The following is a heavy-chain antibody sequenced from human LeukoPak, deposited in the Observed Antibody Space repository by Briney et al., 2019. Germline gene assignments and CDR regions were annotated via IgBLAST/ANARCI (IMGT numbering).Heavy chain of an antibody. CDR1: GFTLSSYA. Sequence: GSLRLSCAASGFTLSSYAMSWIRQPPGKGLEWIGEINHSGSTNYNPSLKSRVTISVDTSKNQFSLKLSSVTAADTAVYYCARGPYYYGSGSYHFDYWGQGTLVTVSS. J-gene: IGHJ4*02. CDR3: ARGPYYYGSGSYHFDY. V-gene: IGHV4-34*01. CDR2: INHSGST. D-gene: IGHD3-10*01.